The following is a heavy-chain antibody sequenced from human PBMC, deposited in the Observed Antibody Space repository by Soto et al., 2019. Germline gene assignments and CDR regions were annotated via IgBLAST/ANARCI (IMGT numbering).Heavy chain of an antibody. V-gene: IGHV1-69*13. CDR1: GGTFSSYA. D-gene: IGHD1-7*01. CDR2: IIPIFGTA. J-gene: IGHJ5*02. CDR3: ARDRGTITGTTRWFDP. Sequence: ASVKVSCKASGGTFSSYAISWVRQAPGQGLEWMGGIIPIFGTANYAQKFQGRVTITADESTSTAYMELSSLRSEDTAVYYCARDRGTITGTTRWFDPWGQGTLVTVSS.